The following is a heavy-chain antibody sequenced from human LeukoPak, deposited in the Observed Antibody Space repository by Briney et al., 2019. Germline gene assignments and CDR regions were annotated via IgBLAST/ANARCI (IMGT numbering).Heavy chain of an antibody. D-gene: IGHD4-11*01. Sequence: SETLSHTCAVSGGSISTSRYYWGWIRQSPGKGLEWIGNTYYGGSTYYNPSLESRIIISVDTSKDQFSLRLSSVTAADTAVYYCARVDYSNSRGDYYYYYMDVWGKGTTVIVSS. CDR3: ARVDYSNSRGDYYYYYMDV. CDR1: GGSISTSRYY. J-gene: IGHJ6*03. V-gene: IGHV4-39*01. CDR2: TYYGGST.